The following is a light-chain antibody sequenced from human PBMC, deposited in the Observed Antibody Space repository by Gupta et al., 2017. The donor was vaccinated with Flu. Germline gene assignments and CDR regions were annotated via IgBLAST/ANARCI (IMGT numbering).Light chain of an antibody. CDR2: EVS. CDR1: NSDIGAYNY. V-gene: IGLV2-14*01. Sequence: QSALTQPASVSGSPGQSIAISCTGTNSDIGAYNYVSWYQQHPGKAHKLMIYEVSNRPSGVSTSFSGTKSGNTASLAISGCQAEDEADYYFGSYVAVGVFGGGTKVTVL. J-gene: IGLJ2*01. CDR3: GSYVAVGV.